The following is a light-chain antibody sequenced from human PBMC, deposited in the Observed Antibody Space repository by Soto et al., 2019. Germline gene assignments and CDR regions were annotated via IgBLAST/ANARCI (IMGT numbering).Light chain of an antibody. CDR1: QSVASSY. V-gene: IGKV3-20*01. CDR2: SAS. Sequence: EVVLTQSPGTLSLSPGERVTLSCRASQSVASSYLAWYQQKPGRAPRLLFYSASSRATGIPDRFSGSGSGTDFTLTISRLEPEDFAVYYCQQYGSSPYTFGQGTKREIK. J-gene: IGKJ2*01. CDR3: QQYGSSPYT.